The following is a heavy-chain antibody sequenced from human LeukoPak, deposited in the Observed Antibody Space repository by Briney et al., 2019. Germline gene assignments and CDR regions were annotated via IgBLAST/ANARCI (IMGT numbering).Heavy chain of an antibody. CDR2: ISAYNGNT. CDR3: ARTAPRTFWSGYHTSFYFDY. Sequence: VASVNVSCTASGYTFTSYGISWVRQAPGQGLEWMGWISAYNGNTNYAQKLQGRVTMTTDTSTSTACMELRSLRSDDTAVYYCARTAPRTFWSGYHTSFYFDYWGEGTLVTVSS. V-gene: IGHV1-18*01. J-gene: IGHJ4*02. CDR1: GYTFTSYG. D-gene: IGHD3-3*01.